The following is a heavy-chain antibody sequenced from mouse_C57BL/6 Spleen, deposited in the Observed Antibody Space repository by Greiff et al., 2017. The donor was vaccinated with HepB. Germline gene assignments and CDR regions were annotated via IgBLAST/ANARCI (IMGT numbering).Heavy chain of an antibody. V-gene: IGHV1-55*01. D-gene: IGHD1-2*01. Sequence: QVQLQQPGAELVKPGASVKMSCKASGYTFTSYWITWVKQRPGQGLEWIGDIYPGSGSTNYNEKFKSKATLTVDTSSSTAYMQLSSLTSEDSAVYYCARDDDGPYYAMDYWGQGTSVTVSS. CDR1: GYTFTSYW. J-gene: IGHJ4*01. CDR3: ARDDDGPYYAMDY. CDR2: IYPGSGST.